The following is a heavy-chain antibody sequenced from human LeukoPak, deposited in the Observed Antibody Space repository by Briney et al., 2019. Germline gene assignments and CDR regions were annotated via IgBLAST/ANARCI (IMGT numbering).Heavy chain of an antibody. J-gene: IGHJ4*02. CDR1: GFSFFTYT. CDR2: VSANGDNT. D-gene: IGHD1-26*01. CDR3: ARDLFAMTQWEQLGY. Sequence: PSGGSLRLSCVASGFSFFTYTMSWVRQTPGRRLEWVSAVSANGDNTYYADSVKGRFTISRDNSKNTLYLQMNSLRTEDTAMYYCARDLFAMTQWEQLGYWGQGTLVTVSS. V-gene: IGHV3-23*01.